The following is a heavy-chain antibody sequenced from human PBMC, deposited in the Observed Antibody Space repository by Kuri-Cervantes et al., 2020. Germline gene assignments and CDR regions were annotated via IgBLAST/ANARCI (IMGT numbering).Heavy chain of an antibody. Sequence: GSLRLSCAVSGYSISSGYYWGWIRQPPGKGLEWIGSIYHSGSTYYNPSLKSRVTISVDTSKNQFSLKLSSVTAADTAVYYCAREVGGGWRKYAFDIWGQGTMVTVSS. J-gene: IGHJ3*02. CDR1: GYSISSGYY. D-gene: IGHD6-19*01. V-gene: IGHV4-38-2*02. CDR3: AREVGGGWRKYAFDI. CDR2: IYHSGST.